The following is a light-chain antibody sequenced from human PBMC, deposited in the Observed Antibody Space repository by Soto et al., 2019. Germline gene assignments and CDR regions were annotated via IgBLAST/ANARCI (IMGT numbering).Light chain of an antibody. CDR2: SVS. CDR1: QGISSY. Sequence: DIQLTQSPSFLSASVGDRVTITCRASQGISSYLAWYQQKPGKAPKLLIYSVSILQSGVPSRFSGSGSGTEFTLTISSLQPEDFATYYCQQYNDWPPITFGPGTKVNVK. CDR3: QQYNDWPPIT. V-gene: IGKV1-9*01. J-gene: IGKJ3*01.